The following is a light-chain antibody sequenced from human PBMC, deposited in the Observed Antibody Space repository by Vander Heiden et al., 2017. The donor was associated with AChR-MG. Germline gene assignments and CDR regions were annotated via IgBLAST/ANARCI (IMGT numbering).Light chain of an antibody. V-gene: IGLV2-14*03. Sequence: QSALTQPASVSGSPGQSITISCTGTSRDVGGYNYVSWYQQHPGKAPKLMIYDVRNRPSGVSNRFSGSKSGNTASLTISGLQAEDEAEYYCSSYTSSSTLRVFGGGTKLTVL. CDR3: SSYTSSSTLRV. CDR2: DVR. CDR1: SRDVGGYNY. J-gene: IGLJ3*02.